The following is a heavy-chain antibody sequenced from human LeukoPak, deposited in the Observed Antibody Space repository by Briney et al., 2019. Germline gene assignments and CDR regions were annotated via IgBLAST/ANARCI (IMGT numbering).Heavy chain of an antibody. Sequence: GGSLRLSCAASGFTLSSYSMSWVRQAPGKGLEWVSSISTSSSYIYYADSVKGRFTISRDNSKNTLYLQMNSLRAEDTAVYYCARGEYGSGSYHIDYWGQGTLVTVSS. CDR2: ISTSSSYI. CDR1: GFTLSSYS. CDR3: ARGEYGSGSYHIDY. V-gene: IGHV3-21*01. D-gene: IGHD3-10*01. J-gene: IGHJ4*02.